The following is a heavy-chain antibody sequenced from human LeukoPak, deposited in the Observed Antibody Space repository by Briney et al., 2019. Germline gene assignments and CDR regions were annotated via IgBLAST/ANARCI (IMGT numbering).Heavy chain of an antibody. Sequence: GGSLRLSCAASGFTFSSYSMNWVRQAPGKGLVWVSRIDSDGSNAKYADSVKGRFTISRDDSKSKLYLQMNSLKTEDTAMYYCIRYGYNLLEYSQHWGQGTLVTVSS. J-gene: IGHJ1*01. V-gene: IGHV3-74*03. CDR2: IDSDGSNA. CDR1: GFTFSSYS. CDR3: IRYGYNLLEYSQH. D-gene: IGHD5-24*01.